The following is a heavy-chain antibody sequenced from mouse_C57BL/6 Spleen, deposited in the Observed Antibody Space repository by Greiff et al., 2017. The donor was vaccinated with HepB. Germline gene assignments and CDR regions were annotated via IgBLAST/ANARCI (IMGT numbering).Heavy chain of an antibody. V-gene: IGHV7-3*01. CDR1: GFTFTDYY. J-gene: IGHJ1*03. CDR3: ARSPTDAWYFDV. Sequence: EVQRVESGGGLVQPGGSLSLSCAASGFTFTDYYMSWVRQPPGKALEWLGFIRNKANGYTTEYSASVKGRFTISRDNSQSILYLQMNALRAEDSATYYCARSPTDAWYFDVWGTGTTVTVSS. D-gene: IGHD4-1*02. CDR2: IRNKANGYTT.